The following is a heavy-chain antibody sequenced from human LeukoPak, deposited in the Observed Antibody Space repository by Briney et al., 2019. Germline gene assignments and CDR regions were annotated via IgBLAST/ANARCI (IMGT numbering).Heavy chain of an antibody. Sequence: GGSLRLTCAASGFFFNRYSITWVRQAPGKGLEGVSSISSRGMYIYYADTMKGRLTISRDNAKNSESLQMTSLGAADTAVYYCAREGRAEIDYWGQGTLVTVSS. CDR3: AREGRAEIDY. CDR1: GFFFNRYS. D-gene: IGHD5-24*01. J-gene: IGHJ4*02. CDR2: ISSRGMYI. V-gene: IGHV3-21*01.